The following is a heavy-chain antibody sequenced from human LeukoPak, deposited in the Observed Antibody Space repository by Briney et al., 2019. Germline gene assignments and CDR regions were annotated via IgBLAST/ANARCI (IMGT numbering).Heavy chain of an antibody. Sequence: PSETLSLTCTVSRGSISSRNYYWAWIRQPPGKGLEWIGSIYYSGSTYYNPSLKSRVTISVDTSKNQFSLKLSPVTAADTAVYYCASTREPWGATNYYFDYWGQGTLVTVSS. CDR1: RGSISSRNYY. CDR3: ASTREPWGATNYYFDY. CDR2: IYYSGST. V-gene: IGHV4-39*07. D-gene: IGHD1-26*01. J-gene: IGHJ4*02.